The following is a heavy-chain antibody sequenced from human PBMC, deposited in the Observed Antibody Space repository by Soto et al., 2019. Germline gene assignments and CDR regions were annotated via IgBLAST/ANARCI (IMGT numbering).Heavy chain of an antibody. CDR1: GASLRSGSYY. CDR2: ISHSGRT. D-gene: IGHD3-10*01. Sequence: QVQLQESGPGLVKPSETLSLICTVSGASLRSGSYYLSWIRQPPGKGLEWIGYISHSGRTNYDPSLKSRLTMSVDTSQNQFSLQLNSVTAADTAVYYFSYGSSFDYWGQGTLVTVSS. CDR3: SYGSSFDY. V-gene: IGHV4-61*01. J-gene: IGHJ4*02.